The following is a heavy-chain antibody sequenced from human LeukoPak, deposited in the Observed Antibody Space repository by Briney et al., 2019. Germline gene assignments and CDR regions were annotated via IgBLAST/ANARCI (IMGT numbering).Heavy chain of an antibody. D-gene: IGHD2-2*02. J-gene: IGHJ6*03. CDR2: IYTSGST. CDR1: GGSIGSGSYY. Sequence: PSQTLSLTCTVSGGSIGSGSYYWSWIRQPAGKGLEWFGRIYTSGSTNYNPSLKSRVTISVDTSKNQFSLKLSSVTAADTAVYYCAREDFDCSSTSCYIRDYYYYYMDVWGKGTTVTVSS. V-gene: IGHV4-61*02. CDR3: AREDFDCSSTSCYIRDYYYYYMDV.